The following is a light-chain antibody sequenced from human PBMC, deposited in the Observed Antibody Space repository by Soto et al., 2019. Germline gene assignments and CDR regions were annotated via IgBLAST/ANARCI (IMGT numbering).Light chain of an antibody. CDR2: RAS. V-gene: IGKV4-1*01. CDR3: QQYSSTPNT. Sequence: DTVMTQSPDSLAVSLGERATINCKSSQSVFRGSDTKNYLAWYQQKPGQPPKLLTYRASTRESGVPDRFSGSGSGTDFTLTISNLQAEDVAVYYCQQYSSTPNTFGQGTRLEIK. J-gene: IGKJ5*01. CDR1: QSVFRGSDTKNY.